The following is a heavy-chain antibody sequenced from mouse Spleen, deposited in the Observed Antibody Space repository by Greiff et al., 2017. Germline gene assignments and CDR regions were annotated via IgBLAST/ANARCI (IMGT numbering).Heavy chain of an antibody. CDR1: GFTFSDYY. CDR2: INYDGSST. CDR3: ARDQGQGYYFDY. J-gene: IGHJ2*01. Sequence: EVKLMESEGGLVQPGSSMKLSCTASGFTFSDYYMAWVRQVPEKGLEWVANINYDGSSTYYLDSLKSRFIISRDNAKNILYLQMSSLKSEDTATYYCARDQGQGYYFDYWGQGTTLTVSS. D-gene: IGHD3-3*01. V-gene: IGHV5-16*01.